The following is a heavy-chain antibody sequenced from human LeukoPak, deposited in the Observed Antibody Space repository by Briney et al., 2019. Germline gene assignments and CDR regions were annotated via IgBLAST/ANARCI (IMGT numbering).Heavy chain of an antibody. CDR3: TRQAPPSWYFSDIAGNYGNWFDS. D-gene: IGHD6-13*01. J-gene: IGHJ5*01. CDR2: IYWNDDT. Sequence: SGPTLVNPTQTLTLTCTFSGFSLSTSGVGVGWIRRPPGKALEWFALIYWNDDTRYSPSLKSRLTITKDTSKNQVVLTMTNMDPVDTATYYCTRQAPPSWYFSDIAGNYGNWFDSWGQGTLVTVSS. V-gene: IGHV2-5*01. CDR1: GFSLSTSGVG.